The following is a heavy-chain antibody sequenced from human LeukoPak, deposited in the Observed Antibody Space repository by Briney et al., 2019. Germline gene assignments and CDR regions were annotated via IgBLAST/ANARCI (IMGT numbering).Heavy chain of an antibody. V-gene: IGHV4-34*01. CDR2: IYYSGST. D-gene: IGHD5-24*01. CDR3: ARESLTWLQSRTSWFDP. J-gene: IGHJ5*02. CDR1: GGSFSGYY. Sequence: RPSETLSLTCAVYGGSFSGYYWSWIRQPPGKGLEWIGTIYYSGSTYYNPSLKSRVTISVDSSKNQFSLRLSSVTAADTAVYYCARESLTWLQSRTSWFDPWGQGTLVTVSS.